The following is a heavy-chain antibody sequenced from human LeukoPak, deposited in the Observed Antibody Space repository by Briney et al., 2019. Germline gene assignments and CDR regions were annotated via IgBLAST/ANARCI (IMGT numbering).Heavy chain of an antibody. J-gene: IGHJ4*02. V-gene: IGHV6-1*01. CDR1: GDSVSSNSAA. D-gene: IGHD3-3*01. CDR3: ARASYYDFWSGYYFGDY. CDR2: TYYRSKWYN. Sequence: SQTLSLTCAISGDSVSSNSAAWNWIRQSPSRGLEWLGRTYYRSKWYNDYAVSVKSRITINPDTSKNQFSLQLNSVTPEDTAVYYCARASYYDFWSGYYFGDYWGQGTLVTVSS.